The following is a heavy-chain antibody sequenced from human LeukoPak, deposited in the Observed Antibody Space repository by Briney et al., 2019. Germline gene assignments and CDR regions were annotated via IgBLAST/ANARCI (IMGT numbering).Heavy chain of an antibody. D-gene: IGHD3-22*01. CDR1: GFTFSNYW. J-gene: IGHJ4*02. CDR3: AKDTGYYDYYFDY. Sequence: GGSLRLSCAASGFTFSNYWMSWVRQAPGKGLEWVANIKQDESEKYYVESVKGRFTISRDNAKNSLYLQMNSLRAEDTALYYCAKDTGYYDYYFDYWGQGTLVTVSS. CDR2: IKQDESEK. V-gene: IGHV3-7*03.